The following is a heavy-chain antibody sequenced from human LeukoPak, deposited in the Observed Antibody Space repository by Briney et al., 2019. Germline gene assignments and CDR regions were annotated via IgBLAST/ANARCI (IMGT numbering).Heavy chain of an antibody. CDR1: GYSFSSYW. Sequence: GESLKISCKGSGYSFSSYWISWVRQMPGKGLEWMGIIYPGDSDTRYSPSFQGQVTISADKSISTAYLQWSSLKASDTAIYYCARQEDTAMYYFDYWGQGTLVTVSS. CDR2: IYPGDSDT. CDR3: ARQEDTAMYYFDY. D-gene: IGHD5-18*01. J-gene: IGHJ4*02. V-gene: IGHV5-51*01.